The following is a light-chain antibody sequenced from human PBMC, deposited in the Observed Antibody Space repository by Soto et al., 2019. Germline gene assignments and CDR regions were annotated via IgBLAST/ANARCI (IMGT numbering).Light chain of an antibody. CDR2: STN. CDR3: VVYMGSGILV. V-gene: IGLV8-61*01. CDR1: SGSVSTSYY. J-gene: IGLJ2*01. Sequence: QAVVTQEPSFSVSPGGTVTLTCGLSSGSVSTSYYPSWYQQTPGQAPRTLIYSTNTRSSGVPDSFSGSILGNKAALTITGAQADDESDYYCVVYMGSGILVFGGGTKLTVL.